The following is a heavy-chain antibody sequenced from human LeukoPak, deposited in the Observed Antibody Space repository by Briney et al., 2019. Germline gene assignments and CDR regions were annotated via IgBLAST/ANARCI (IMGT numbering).Heavy chain of an antibody. D-gene: IGHD6-13*01. J-gene: IGHJ4*02. CDR1: GFTFSNYA. CDR2: ISTSGANA. Sequence: GGSLRLSCAAPGFTFSNYALSWVRQAPGKGLEWVSLISTSGANAYYPDSVKGRFTLSRDNSKNTLYLQMNSLRAEDTAVYYCATTRGTSWYFDYWGQGTLVTASS. CDR3: ATTRGTSWYFDY. V-gene: IGHV3-23*01.